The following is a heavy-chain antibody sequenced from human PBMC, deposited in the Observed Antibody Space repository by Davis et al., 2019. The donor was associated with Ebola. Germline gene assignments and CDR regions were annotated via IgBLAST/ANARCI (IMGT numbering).Heavy chain of an antibody. CDR3: ARADPLNDQPDY. CDR1: GYTFTSYD. CDR2: MNPNSGNT. Sequence: ASVKVSCKASGYTFTSYDINWVRQATGQGLEWMGWMNPNSGNTGYAQKFQGRVTITADESTSTAYMELSSLRSEDTAVYYCARADPLNDQPDYWGQGTLVTVSS. J-gene: IGHJ4*02. V-gene: IGHV1-8*01. D-gene: IGHD1-1*01.